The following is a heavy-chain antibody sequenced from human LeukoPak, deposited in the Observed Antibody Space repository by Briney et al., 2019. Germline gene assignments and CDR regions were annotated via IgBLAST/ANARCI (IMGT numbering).Heavy chain of an antibody. J-gene: IGHJ4*02. Sequence: SSETLSLTCSVSSYSINSNYYWGWIRRSPGKGLEWIGSIYHTGSTYYNPSLKSRVTILLDASNKQFSLRLSSVTAADTAVYYCARGSHPVTGTLGGYFDPWGQGTLVTVSS. CDR3: ARGSHPVTGTLGGYFDP. V-gene: IGHV4-38-2*02. CDR2: IYHTGST. D-gene: IGHD6-19*01. CDR1: SYSINSNYY.